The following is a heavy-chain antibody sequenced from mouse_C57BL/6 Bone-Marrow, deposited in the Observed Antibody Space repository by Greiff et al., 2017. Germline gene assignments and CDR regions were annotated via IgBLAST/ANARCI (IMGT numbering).Heavy chain of an antibody. CDR1: GFTFSSSG. J-gene: IGHJ1*03. V-gene: IGHV5-6*01. D-gene: IGHD1-1*01. Sequence: EVMLVESGGDLVKPGGSLKLSCAASGFTFSSSGMSLGRQTPDKRLEWVATISSGGSYTYYPDSVKGRFTISRDNAKNTLYLQMSSLKSEDTAMYYCARRGFYCGSRGYLDVWGTGTTVTVSS. CDR3: ARRGFYCGSRGYLDV. CDR2: ISSGGSYT.